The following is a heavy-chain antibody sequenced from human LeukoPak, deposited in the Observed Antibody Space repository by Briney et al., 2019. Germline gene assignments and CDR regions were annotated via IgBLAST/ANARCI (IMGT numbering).Heavy chain of an antibody. Sequence: GGSLRLSCAASGFTFDDYAMHWVRQAPGKGLEWVSGISWNSGSIGYADSVKGRFTISRDNSKNTLYLQMKSLRAEDTAVYYCAKGGGYEAQYYYYYLDVWGKGTTVTISS. J-gene: IGHJ6*03. CDR1: GFTFDDYA. CDR3: AKGGGYEAQYYYYYLDV. D-gene: IGHD5-12*01. V-gene: IGHV3-9*01. CDR2: ISWNSGSI.